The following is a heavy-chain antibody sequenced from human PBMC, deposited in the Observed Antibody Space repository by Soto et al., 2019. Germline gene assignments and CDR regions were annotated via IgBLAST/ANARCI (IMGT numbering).Heavy chain of an antibody. V-gene: IGHV3-21*01. CDR2: ISSSSSYI. CDR3: ARDGIGGDYYFFYY. D-gene: IGHD2-21*02. J-gene: IGHJ4*02. CDR1: GFTFSSYS. Sequence: GGSLRLSCAASGFTFSSYSMNWVRQAPGKGLEWVSSISSSSSYIYYADSVKGRFTISRDNAKNSLYLQMNSLRAEDTAVYYCARDGIGGDYYFFYYWGQGTLVTVSS.